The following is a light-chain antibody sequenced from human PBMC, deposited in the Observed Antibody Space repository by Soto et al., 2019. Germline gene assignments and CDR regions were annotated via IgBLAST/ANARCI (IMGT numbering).Light chain of an antibody. Sequence: EIVLTQSPAALSLSPGDTATLSCRASQSVSSYLAWYQQKPGQAPRLLIYDASNRATGIPARFSGSGSGTDFTLTLGSLEPEDFAVYYCQQRSNLPRTFGQGTKVEIK. CDR2: DAS. V-gene: IGKV3-11*01. J-gene: IGKJ2*01. CDR1: QSVSSY. CDR3: QQRSNLPRT.